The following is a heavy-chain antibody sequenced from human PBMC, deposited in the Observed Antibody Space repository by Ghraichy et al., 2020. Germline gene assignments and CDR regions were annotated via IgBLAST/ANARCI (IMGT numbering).Heavy chain of an antibody. CDR1: GGSISSYY. V-gene: IGHV4-59*01. D-gene: IGHD1-14*01. CDR3: AREVPDNGYYFDY. J-gene: IGHJ4*02. Sequence: LSLTCTVSGGSISSYYWSWIRQPPGKGLEWIGYIYYSGSTNYNPSLKSRVTISVDTSKNQFSLKLSSVTAADTAVYYCAREVPDNGYYFDYWGQGTLVTVSS. CDR2: IYYSGST.